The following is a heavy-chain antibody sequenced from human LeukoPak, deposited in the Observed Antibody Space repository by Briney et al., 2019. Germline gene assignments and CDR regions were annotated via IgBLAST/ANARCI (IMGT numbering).Heavy chain of an antibody. V-gene: IGHV1-18*01. J-gene: IGHJ4*02. D-gene: IGHD6-13*01. CDR3: ARDQRYSYSSSWYGLYYFDY. Sequence: ASVKVSCKASGYTFTSYGISWVRQAPGQGLEWMGWISAYNGNTNYAQKLQGRVTMTTDTSTSTAYIELRSLRSDDTAVYYCARDQRYSYSSSWYGLYYFDYWGQGTLVTVSS. CDR2: ISAYNGNT. CDR1: GYTFTSYG.